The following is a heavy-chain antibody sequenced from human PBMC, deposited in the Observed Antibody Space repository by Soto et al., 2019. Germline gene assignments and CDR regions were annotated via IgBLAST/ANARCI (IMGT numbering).Heavy chain of an antibody. D-gene: IGHD3-10*01. J-gene: IGHJ4*02. Sequence: QVQLVESGGGVVQPGRSLRLACAASGFDFRSYGILWVRQAPGRGLEWVAAASYDGSETYYADSAKGRFTVSKEISKNTVFLQMNALRHEDTALYFCVRDSGWPILNFDSWGQGTLVTVSS. CDR1: GFDFRSYG. CDR2: ASYDGSET. CDR3: VRDSGWPILNFDS. V-gene: IGHV3-30*03.